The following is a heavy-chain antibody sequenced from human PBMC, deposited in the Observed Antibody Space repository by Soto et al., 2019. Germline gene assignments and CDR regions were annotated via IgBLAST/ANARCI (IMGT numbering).Heavy chain of an antibody. CDR1: GGSISSYY. CDR2: IYYSGST. CDR3: AGEGCSSTSCYTHYYYYGMDV. D-gene: IGHD2-2*01. J-gene: IGHJ6*02. Sequence: SETLSLTCTVSGGSISSYYWSWIRQPPGKGLEWIGYIYYSGSTNYNPSLKSRVTISVDTSKNQFSLKLSSVTAADTAVYECAGEGCSSTSCYTHYYYYGMDVWGQGTTVTVS. V-gene: IGHV4-59*01.